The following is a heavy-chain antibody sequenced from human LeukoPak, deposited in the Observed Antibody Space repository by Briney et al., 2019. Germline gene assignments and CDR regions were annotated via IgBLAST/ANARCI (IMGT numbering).Heavy chain of an antibody. D-gene: IGHD3-3*01. J-gene: IGHJ5*02. CDR3: ASTVFGVTYNWFDP. CDR2: FHTSGGT. Sequence: SETLSLTCTVSGASISSGSYFWSWVRQPSCKPLEWIGRFHTSGGTNYNPSLESRVTISVDTSKNQFSLKLTSVTAADTAVCYCASTVFGVTYNWFDPWGQGTLVTVSS. V-gene: IGHV4-61*02. CDR1: GASISSGSYF.